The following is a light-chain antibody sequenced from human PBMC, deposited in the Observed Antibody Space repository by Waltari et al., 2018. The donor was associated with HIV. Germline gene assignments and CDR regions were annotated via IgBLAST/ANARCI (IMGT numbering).Light chain of an antibody. V-gene: IGKV1-39*01. CDR1: QSISRY. Sequence: DIQMTQSPSTLSASVGDRVTITCRASQSISRYLNWYQQKPGKAPKLLIYAASTLESGVPSRFSGSGSGTDFTFTISSLQPEDFATYTCQQSYSTPRTFGPGTKVDFK. CDR3: QQSYSTPRT. J-gene: IGKJ3*01. CDR2: AAS.